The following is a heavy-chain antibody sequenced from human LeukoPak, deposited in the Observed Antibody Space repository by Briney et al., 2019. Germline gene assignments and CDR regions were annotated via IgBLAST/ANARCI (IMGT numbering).Heavy chain of an antibody. CDR2: ISSSSSTI. V-gene: IGHV3-48*01. CDR3: ARVYCSGGSCSTGDYFDY. Sequence: PGGSLRLSCAASGFTSSSYSMDWVRQAPGKGLEWVSYISSSSSTIYYADSVKGRFTISRDNAKNSLYLQMNSLRAEDTAVYYCARVYCSGGSCSTGDYFDYWGQGTLVTVSS. D-gene: IGHD2-15*01. J-gene: IGHJ4*02. CDR1: GFTSSSYS.